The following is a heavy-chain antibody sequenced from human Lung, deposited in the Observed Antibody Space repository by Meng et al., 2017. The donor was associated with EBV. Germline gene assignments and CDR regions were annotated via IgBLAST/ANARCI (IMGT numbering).Heavy chain of an antibody. CDR1: GASVLSSSAA. J-gene: IGHJ2*01. Sequence: QINQEHSDEGVVKPSQHLSLACVIYGASVLSSSAAWTWIRQCPSRGLEWLGRTYYRSKWYNDYGVFVKSRITINPDTSTNQFSLQLTSVTHDNTAVYYCARGATSVFDLWGRGTLVTVSS. V-gene: IGHV6-1*01. CDR2: TYYRSKWYN. CDR3: ARGATSVFDL.